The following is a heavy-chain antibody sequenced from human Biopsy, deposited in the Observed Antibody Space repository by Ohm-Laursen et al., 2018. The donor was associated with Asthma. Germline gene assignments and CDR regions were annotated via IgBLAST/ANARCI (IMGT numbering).Heavy chain of an antibody. J-gene: IGHJ4*02. CDR1: GFTFRSYW. Sequence: SLRLSCAASGFTFRSYWMSWVRQAPGKGLEWVANIKEDGSEKYYVDSVKGRFTISRDNSKNTLYLQMNSLRAEDTAVYYCATFPYGDYLPLDYWGQGTLVTVSS. D-gene: IGHD4-17*01. CDR3: ATFPYGDYLPLDY. CDR2: IKEDGSEK. V-gene: IGHV3-7*03.